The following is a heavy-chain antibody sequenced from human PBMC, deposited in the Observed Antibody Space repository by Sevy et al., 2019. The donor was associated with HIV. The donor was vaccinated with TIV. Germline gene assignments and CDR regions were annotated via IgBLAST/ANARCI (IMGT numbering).Heavy chain of an antibody. Sequence: GESLKISCKGSGYSFTSYWIGWVRQMPGKGLEWMGIIYPGDSDTRYSPSFQGQVTNSAAKSIGTAYLQWSSLKAPDNAMYYCARAGARGYCSGGSCFWDAFDIWGQGTMVTVS. CDR2: IYPGDSDT. CDR3: ARAGARGYCSGGSCFWDAFDI. CDR1: GYSFTSYW. J-gene: IGHJ3*02. D-gene: IGHD2-15*01. V-gene: IGHV5-51*01.